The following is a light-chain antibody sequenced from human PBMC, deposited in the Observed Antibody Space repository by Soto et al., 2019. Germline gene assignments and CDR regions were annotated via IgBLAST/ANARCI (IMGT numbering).Light chain of an antibody. V-gene: IGKV3-15*01. Sequence: EIVMTQSPASLSVSPGDGATLSCRASQSVASNVAWYQQKPGQGPRLLIHGASSRAAGVPARFSSSGSGTDFTLTISSLQSEDFAVYYCQQYHNWPPQYTFGQGAKLQIK. CDR2: GAS. CDR1: QSVASN. J-gene: IGKJ2*01. CDR3: QQYHNWPPQYT.